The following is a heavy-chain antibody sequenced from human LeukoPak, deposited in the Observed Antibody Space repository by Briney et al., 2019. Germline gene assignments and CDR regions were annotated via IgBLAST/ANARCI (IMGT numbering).Heavy chain of an antibody. D-gene: IGHD1-26*01. V-gene: IGHV3-11*04. J-gene: IGHJ4*02. CDR3: ARDRIVGATSCFDY. Sequence: PGGSLRLSCAASGFTFSDYYMSWIRQAPGKGLEWVSYISSSGSTIYYADSVKGRFTISRDNAKNSLYLQMNRLRAEDTAVYYCARDRIVGATSCFDYWGQGTLVTVSS. CDR2: ISSSGSTI. CDR1: GFTFSDYY.